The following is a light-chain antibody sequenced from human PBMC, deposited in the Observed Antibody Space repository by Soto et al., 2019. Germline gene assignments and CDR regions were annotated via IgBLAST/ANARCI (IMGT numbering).Light chain of an antibody. CDR2: EVS. Sequence: DIHLTQSPSSLSASVGDRVTITCRASQAITNNLAWYQQKPGNPPKLLIYEVSTLHSGVPSRFSGRKVGTQFILTIDSLQPEDFATYYCQQVKSYPRTFGGGTKVEIK. CDR1: QAITNN. V-gene: IGKV1-9*01. CDR3: QQVKSYPRT. J-gene: IGKJ4*01.